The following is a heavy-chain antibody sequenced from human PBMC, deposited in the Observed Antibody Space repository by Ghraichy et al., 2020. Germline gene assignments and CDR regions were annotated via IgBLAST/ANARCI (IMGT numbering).Heavy chain of an antibody. D-gene: IGHD4-23*01. Sequence: GESLRLSCVGSGFSFSSYSMNWVRQSPGKGLEWVSYITSSSRTIFYADSVKGRFTISRDNAHNTLYLQMSSLRDEDTAVYYCARGSTVVRFYYYAGMDVWGQGTTVTVSS. J-gene: IGHJ6*02. CDR1: GFSFSSYS. CDR2: ITSSSRTI. V-gene: IGHV3-48*02. CDR3: ARGSTVVRFYYYAGMDV.